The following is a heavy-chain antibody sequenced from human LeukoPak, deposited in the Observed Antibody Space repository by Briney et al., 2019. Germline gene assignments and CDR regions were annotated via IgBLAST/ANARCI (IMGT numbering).Heavy chain of an antibody. CDR3: AREGGSSSWGGFDY. Sequence: PGGSLRLSCAASGFTFSSYDMHWVRQATGKGLEWVSAICTAGDTYYPGSVKGRFTISREKAKNSLYLQMNSLRAGDTAVYYCAREGGSSSWGGFDYWGQGTLVTVSS. CDR2: ICTAGDT. D-gene: IGHD6-13*01. J-gene: IGHJ4*02. V-gene: IGHV3-13*04. CDR1: GFTFSSYD.